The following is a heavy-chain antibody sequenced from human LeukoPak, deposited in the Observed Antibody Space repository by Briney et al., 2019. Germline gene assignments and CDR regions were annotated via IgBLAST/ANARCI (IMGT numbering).Heavy chain of an antibody. J-gene: IGHJ4*02. CDR2: INHSGST. CDR3: ARGVVPAAFDY. D-gene: IGHD2-2*01. CDR1: GGAISSYY. Sequence: PSETLSLTCTVSGGAISSYYWSWIRQPPGKGLEWIGEINHSGSTNYNPSLKSRVTISVDTSKNQFSLKLSSVTAADTAVYYCARGVVPAAFDYWGQGTLVTVSS. V-gene: IGHV4-34*01.